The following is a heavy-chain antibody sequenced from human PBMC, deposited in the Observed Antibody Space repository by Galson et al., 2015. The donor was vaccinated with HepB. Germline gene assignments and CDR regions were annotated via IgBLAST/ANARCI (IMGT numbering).Heavy chain of an antibody. CDR3: AKGFQVGPYFYYYAMDV. V-gene: IGHV3-23*01. CDR2: ISASGGRT. Sequence: SLRLSCAASGFTFSNYAMTWVRQAPGKGLEWVSGISASGGRTYYADSVKGRFTISRDNSKNTLYVQMNRLRVEDTAVYYCAKGFQVGPYFYYYAMDVWGQGTTVTVSS. J-gene: IGHJ6*02. CDR1: GFTFSNYA.